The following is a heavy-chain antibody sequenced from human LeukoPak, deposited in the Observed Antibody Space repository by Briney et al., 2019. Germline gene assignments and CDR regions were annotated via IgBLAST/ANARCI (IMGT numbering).Heavy chain of an antibody. CDR1: GFTFSSYA. CDR3: ARDLTVVVAATRPDY. D-gene: IGHD2-15*01. CDR2: ISYDGSNK. J-gene: IGHJ4*02. Sequence: QSGGSLRLSCAASGFTFSSYAMHWVRQAPGKGLEWVAVISYDGSNKYYADSVKGRFTISRDNSKNTLYLQMNSLRAEDTAVYYCARDLTVVVAATRPDYWGQGTLVTVSS. V-gene: IGHV3-30*04.